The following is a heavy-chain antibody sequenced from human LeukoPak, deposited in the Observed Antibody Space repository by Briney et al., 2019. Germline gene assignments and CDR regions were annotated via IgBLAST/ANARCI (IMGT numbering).Heavy chain of an antibody. J-gene: IGHJ4*02. CDR3: CVSPALWYYDFR. Sequence: PGGSLRLSCAASGFTFSSYAMSWVRQAPGKGLEWVSAISGSGGSTYYADSVKGRFTISRDNSKNTLYLQMNSLRAEDTAVYYCCVSPALWYYDFRWGQGTLVTVSS. CDR1: GFTFSSYA. V-gene: IGHV3-23*01. D-gene: IGHD3-3*01. CDR2: ISGSGGST.